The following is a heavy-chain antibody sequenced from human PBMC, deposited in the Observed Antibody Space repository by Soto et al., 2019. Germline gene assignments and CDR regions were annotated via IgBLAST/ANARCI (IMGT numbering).Heavy chain of an antibody. J-gene: IGHJ6*02. D-gene: IGHD3-10*01. Sequence: PSETLSLTCTVSGGSISGYYWNWIRQSPEKGLEWIGYIYDSENTDYSPSLKSRVTMSIDTSKNQFSLKLTSATTADTGVYYCARHDVYGSGSYGLDVWGQGTTVTVSS. CDR1: GGSISGYY. CDR3: ARHDVYGSGSYGLDV. V-gene: IGHV4-59*01. CDR2: IYDSENT.